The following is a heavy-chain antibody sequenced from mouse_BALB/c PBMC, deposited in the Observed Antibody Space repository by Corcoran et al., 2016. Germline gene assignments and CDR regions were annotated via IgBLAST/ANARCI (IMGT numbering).Heavy chain of an antibody. V-gene: IGHV1-18*01. J-gene: IGHJ2*01. D-gene: IGHD1-1*01. Sequence: EVQLQQSGPELVKTGATVKITCKASGYTITDYNMDWVTQSHGKSLEWIGDINPRSRGTIYKQTFEGRSTLTVDKSSSTAYMALRSLTSEDTAVYYCARWGITTFDYWGQGTTVTVSS. CDR1: GYTITDYN. CDR2: INPRSRGT. CDR3: ARWGITTFDY.